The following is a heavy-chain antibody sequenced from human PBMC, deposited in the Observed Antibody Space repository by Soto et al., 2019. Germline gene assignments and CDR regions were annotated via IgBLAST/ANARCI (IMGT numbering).Heavy chain of an antibody. CDR2: RNHRGKT. CDR1: GYSISSGYY. Sequence: SETLSLTCGVSGYSISSGYYWAWIRQPPGKGLEWIGSRNHRGKTFYNPSLKSRVTISLDTSKNQFSLEVYSVTAADTAVYYCARSGDDYGSYIDYWGQGTLVTV. D-gene: IGHD4-17*01. J-gene: IGHJ4*02. CDR3: ARSGDDYGSYIDY. V-gene: IGHV4-38-2*01.